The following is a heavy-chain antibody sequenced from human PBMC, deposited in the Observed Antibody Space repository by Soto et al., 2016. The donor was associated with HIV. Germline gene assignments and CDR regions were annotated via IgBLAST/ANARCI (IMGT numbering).Heavy chain of an antibody. J-gene: IGHJ5*02. CDR3: ARDSYGSGSREGNWFDP. V-gene: IGHV1-2*02. D-gene: IGHD3-10*01. Sequence: QVQLVRSGAEVKKPGASVKVSCKTSGYTFTDYFIHWVRQAPGQGLEWMGWINPNSGFTDYPQKFQGRVTMTRDTSISTAYMDLRSLRSDDTAVYYCARDSYGSGSREGNWFDPWGQGTLVTVSS. CDR2: INPNSGFT. CDR1: GYTFTDYF.